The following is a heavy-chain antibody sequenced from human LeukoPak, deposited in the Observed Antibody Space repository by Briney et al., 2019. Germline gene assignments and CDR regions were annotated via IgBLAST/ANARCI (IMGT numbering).Heavy chain of an antibody. J-gene: IGHJ4*02. CDR2: IYYSGTT. CDR1: GGSISSYY. CDR3: ARACYDSSGYYSPFDY. V-gene: IGHV4-59*12. D-gene: IGHD3-22*01. Sequence: PSETLSLTCTVSGGSISSYYWSWIRQPPGKGLEWIGYIYYSGTTNYNPSLKSRVTISVDTSKNQFSLKLSSVTAADTAVYYCARACYDSSGYYSPFDYWGQGTLVTVSS.